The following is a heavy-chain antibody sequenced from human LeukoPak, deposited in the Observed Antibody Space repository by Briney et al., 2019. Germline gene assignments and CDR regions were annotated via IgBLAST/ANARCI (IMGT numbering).Heavy chain of an antibody. CDR1: GFAFRNYW. Sequence: GGSLRLSCVASGFAFRNYWMYWVRHGPGKGLVWLSRINTDGSTTTYADSVKGRFTISRDNANNMVYLQMNSLRAEDTAVYYCARYRMVSYYFDNWGQGSLVTVSS. CDR2: INTDGSTT. V-gene: IGHV3-74*01. CDR3: ARYRMVSYYFDN. J-gene: IGHJ4*02. D-gene: IGHD2-21*01.